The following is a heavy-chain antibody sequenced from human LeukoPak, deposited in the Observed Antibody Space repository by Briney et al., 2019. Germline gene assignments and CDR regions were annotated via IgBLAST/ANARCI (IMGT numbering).Heavy chain of an antibody. D-gene: IGHD3-10*01. Sequence: SETLSLTCAVYGGSFSGYYWSWIRQPPGKGLEWIGEINHSGSTNYNPSLKSRVTISADTSKNQFSLKLSSVTAADTAVYYCARGLRRGSGKKAYYYYGMDVWGKGTTVTVSS. CDR2: INHSGST. CDR3: ARGLRRGSGKKAYYYYGMDV. V-gene: IGHV4-34*01. J-gene: IGHJ6*04. CDR1: GGSFSGYY.